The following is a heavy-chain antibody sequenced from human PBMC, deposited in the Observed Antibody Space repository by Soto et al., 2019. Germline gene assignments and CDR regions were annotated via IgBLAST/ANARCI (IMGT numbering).Heavy chain of an antibody. V-gene: IGHV3-66*01. J-gene: IGHJ6*04. CDR1: GFTVSSKY. Sequence: EVHLVESGGGLVQPGGSLRLSCAASGFTVSSKYMSWVRQAPGKGLEWVSLIQSGGPTYYADSVKGRFTISRDTSENTLHLQMESLRAEDTAVYYCARDDVLCDGGRCYGGPLDVWGKGTTVTVSS. D-gene: IGHD2-15*01. CDR3: ARDDVLCDGGRCYGGPLDV. CDR2: IQSGGPT.